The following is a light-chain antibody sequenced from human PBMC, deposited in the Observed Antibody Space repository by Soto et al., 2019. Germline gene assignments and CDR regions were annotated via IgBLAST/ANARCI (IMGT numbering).Light chain of an antibody. Sequence: EIVLTQSPATLSLSPGERATLSCGASQSVSNNYLAWYQQKLGLAPRLLIYDASSRATGIPDRFSGSGSGTDFTLTISRLEPEDFAVFYCQQYGSSPRTFGQGTKVEIK. CDR2: DAS. CDR1: QSVSNNY. V-gene: IGKV3D-20*01. J-gene: IGKJ1*01. CDR3: QQYGSSPRT.